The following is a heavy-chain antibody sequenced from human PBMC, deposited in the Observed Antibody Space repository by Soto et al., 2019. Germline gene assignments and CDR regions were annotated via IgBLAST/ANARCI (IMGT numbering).Heavy chain of an antibody. CDR1: GFTFSDYG. CDR3: ATMERLFDY. CDR2: ISYDGSDK. D-gene: IGHD3-3*01. J-gene: IGHJ4*02. V-gene: IGHV3-30*03. Sequence: PGGSLRLSCAASGFTFSDYGMHWVRQAPGTGLEWVAVISYDGSDKYYADSVKGRFTISRDNSKNRLYLQMNSLRAEDTAVYYSATMERLFDYWGQGTLVTVSS.